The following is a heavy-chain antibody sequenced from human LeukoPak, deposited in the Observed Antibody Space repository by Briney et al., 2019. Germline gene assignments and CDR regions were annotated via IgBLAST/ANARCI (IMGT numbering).Heavy chain of an antibody. CDR2: FGPEDGET. J-gene: IGHJ3*02. V-gene: IGHV1-24*01. Sequence: ASVKVSCKVSGYTLTELSMHWVRQAPGKGLEWMGGFGPEDGETIYAQKFQGRVTMTEDTSTDTAYMELSSLRSEDTAVYYFATSIVGPTTDAFDIWGQGTMVTVSS. CDR3: ATSIVGPTTDAFDI. D-gene: IGHD1-26*01. CDR1: GYTLTELS.